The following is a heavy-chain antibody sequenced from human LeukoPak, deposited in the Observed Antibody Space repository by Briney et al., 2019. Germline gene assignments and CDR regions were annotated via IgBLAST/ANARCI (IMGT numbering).Heavy chain of an antibody. D-gene: IGHD2-2*02. CDR3: SKDQLLYDNWFDP. Sequence: GGSLRLSCAASGFTFSSYSMNWVRQAPGKGLDWVSSISSSSSYIYYADSVKGRFTISRDNAKNSLYLQMNSLRAEDTAVYYCSKDQLLYDNWFDPWGQGTLVTVSS. J-gene: IGHJ5*02. CDR1: GFTFSSYS. CDR2: ISSSSSYI. V-gene: IGHV3-21*01.